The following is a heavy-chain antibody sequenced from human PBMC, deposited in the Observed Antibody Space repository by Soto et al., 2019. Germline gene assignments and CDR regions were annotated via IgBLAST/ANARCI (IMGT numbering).Heavy chain of an antibody. CDR1: GYTFTGYY. D-gene: IGHD6-19*01. CDR3: ATDRGQVAVAGTPMDYYYYGMDV. CDR2: INPNSGGT. V-gene: IGHV1-2*04. Sequence: VASVKVSCKASGYTFTGYYMHWVRQAPGQGLEWMGWINPNSGGTNYAQKFQGWVTMTRDTSISTAYMELSRLRSDDTAVYYCATDRGQVAVAGTPMDYYYYGMDVWGQGTTVTVSS. J-gene: IGHJ6*02.